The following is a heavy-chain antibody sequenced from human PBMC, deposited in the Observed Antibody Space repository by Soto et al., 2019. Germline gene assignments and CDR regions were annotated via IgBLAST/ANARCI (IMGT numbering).Heavy chain of an antibody. V-gene: IGHV3-9*01. CDR3: ATGTTGTMTD. CDR1: EITFDDYA. J-gene: IGHJ4*02. CDR2: FSWNTGNI. Sequence: EAQVLESGGALVQPGGSLRLSCTASEITFDDYAMHWVRQAPGKGLEWVSGFSWNTGNIGYADSVKGRFIISRDSAKNSLFLQMNSLRLEDTALYYCATGTTGTMTDWGQGTLVTVSS. D-gene: IGHD1-1*01.